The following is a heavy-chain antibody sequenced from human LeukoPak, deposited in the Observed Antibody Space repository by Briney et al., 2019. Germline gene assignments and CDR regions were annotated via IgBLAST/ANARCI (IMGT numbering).Heavy chain of an antibody. CDR1: GFTFRSYA. J-gene: IGHJ4*02. Sequence: GGSLRLSCAASGFTFRSYAMQWVRQAPGKGLEWVSSISSSSSYIYYADSVKGRFTISRDNAKNSLYLQMNSLRAEDTAVYYCARNPIAAAGTVDYWGQGTLVTVSS. V-gene: IGHV3-21*01. CDR2: ISSSSSYI. CDR3: ARNPIAAAGTVDY. D-gene: IGHD6-13*01.